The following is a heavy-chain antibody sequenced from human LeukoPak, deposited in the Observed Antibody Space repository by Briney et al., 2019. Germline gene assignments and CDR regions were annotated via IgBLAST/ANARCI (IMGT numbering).Heavy chain of an antibody. CDR3: ARGEGYGSGTVHFDY. CDR1: GGSISSYY. D-gene: IGHD3-10*01. J-gene: IGHJ4*02. V-gene: IGHV4-59*08. Sequence: SETLSLTCTVSGGSISSYYWSWIRQPPGKGLEWIGYIYYSGRTKYNPSLKSRVTISVDTSKNQFSLKLSSVTAADTAVYYCARGEGYGSGTVHFDYWGRGILVTVSS. CDR2: IYYSGRT.